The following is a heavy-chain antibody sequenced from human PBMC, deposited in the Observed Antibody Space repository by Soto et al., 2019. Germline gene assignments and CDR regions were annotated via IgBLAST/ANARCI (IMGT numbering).Heavy chain of an antibody. CDR3: ARAPYGDYPPLDY. J-gene: IGHJ4*02. Sequence: QVQLVQSGAEVKKPGASVKVSGKASGYTFTGYYMHWVRQAPGQGLEWMGWINPNSGGTNYAQKFQGWVTMTRDTSISTAYMELSRLRSDDTAVYYCARAPYGDYPPLDYWGQGTLFTVSS. CDR2: INPNSGGT. V-gene: IGHV1-2*04. CDR1: GYTFTGYY. D-gene: IGHD4-17*01.